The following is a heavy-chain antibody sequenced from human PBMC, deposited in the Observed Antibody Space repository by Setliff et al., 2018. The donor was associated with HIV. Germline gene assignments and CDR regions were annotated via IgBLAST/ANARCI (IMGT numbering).Heavy chain of an antibody. Sequence: ASVKVSCKVSGNMFSSYVFSWVRQAPGQGLEWMGWINPNSGDTKYAQKFQDRVSLTRDTSLSSAYMELSSLTSDDTAIYYCARDMFEIWERSLAKGDEFDPWGQGSLVTVSS. D-gene: IGHD3-10*02. CDR1: GNMFSSYV. J-gene: IGHJ5*02. CDR2: INPNSGDT. CDR3: ARDMFEIWERSLAKGDEFDP. V-gene: IGHV1-2*02.